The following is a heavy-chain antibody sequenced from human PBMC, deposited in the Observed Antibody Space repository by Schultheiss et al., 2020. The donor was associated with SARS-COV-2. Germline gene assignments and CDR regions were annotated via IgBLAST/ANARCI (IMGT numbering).Heavy chain of an antibody. J-gene: IGHJ4*02. CDR1: GYTFSDYY. D-gene: IGHD2-2*01. V-gene: IGHV3-11*01. Sequence: GGSLRLSCAASGYTFSDYYMSWIRQAPGKGLEWVSYISSSGSTIYYADSVKGRFTISRDNSKNTLYLQMNSLRAEDTAVYYCAKDLLGPQPPFDYWGQGTLVTVSS. CDR3: AKDLLGPQPPFDY. CDR2: ISSSGSTI.